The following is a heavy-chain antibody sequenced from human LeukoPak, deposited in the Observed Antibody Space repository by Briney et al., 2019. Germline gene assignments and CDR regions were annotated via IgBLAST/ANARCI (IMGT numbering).Heavy chain of an antibody. V-gene: IGHV4-39*07. Sequence: SETLSLTCTVSGASIRSSTYYWGWIRQPPGKGLEWIGHVNYNGNTYYNPSLKSRVTISVDTSKNQFSLKLNSVTAADTAVYYCARVRAAAGTSWFDPWGQGTLVTVSS. D-gene: IGHD6-13*01. J-gene: IGHJ5*02. CDR1: GASIRSSTYY. CDR3: ARVRAAAGTSWFDP. CDR2: VNYNGNT.